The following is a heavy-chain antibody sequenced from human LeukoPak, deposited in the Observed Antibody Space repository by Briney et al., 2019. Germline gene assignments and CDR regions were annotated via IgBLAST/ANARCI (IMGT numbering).Heavy chain of an antibody. CDR2: INHSGST. J-gene: IGHJ4*02. D-gene: IGHD3-16*02. V-gene: IGHV4-39*07. CDR1: GGSISSGGYY. CDR3: ARGPYAYVWGSYRYNYFDY. Sequence: PSETLSLTCTVSGGSISSGGYYWSWIRQPPGKGLEWIGEINHSGSTNYNPSLKSRVTISVDTSKNQFSLKLSSVTAADTAVYYCARGPYAYVWGSYRYNYFDYWGQGTLVTVSS.